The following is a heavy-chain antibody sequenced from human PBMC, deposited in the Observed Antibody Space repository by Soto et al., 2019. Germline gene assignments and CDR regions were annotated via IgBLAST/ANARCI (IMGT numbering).Heavy chain of an antibody. CDR3: ARDRQWLTLDY. V-gene: IGHV3-30-3*01. CDR1: GFTFSSYA. Sequence: SLRLSCAASGFTFSSYAMHWVRQAPGKGLEWVAVISYDGSNKYYADSVKGRFTISRDNSKNTLYLQMNSLRAEDTAVYYCARDRQWLTLDYWGQGTLVTVSS. J-gene: IGHJ4*02. CDR2: ISYDGSNK. D-gene: IGHD6-19*01.